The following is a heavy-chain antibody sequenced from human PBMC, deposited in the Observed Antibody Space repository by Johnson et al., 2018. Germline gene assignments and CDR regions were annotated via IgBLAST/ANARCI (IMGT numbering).Heavy chain of an antibody. CDR1: GFTFSSYA. CDR2: ISYDGSNK. CDR3: AGDYYDSSGFSLRGYAFDI. V-gene: IGHV3-30-3*01. J-gene: IGHJ3*02. Sequence: QVQLVQSGGGVVQPGRSLRLSCAASGFTFSSYAMHWVRQAPGQGLEWVAVISYDGSNKYYADSVKGRFTISRDNSKNTLSLQMNSLRAEDTAVYSCAGDYYDSSGFSLRGYAFDIWGQGTMVTVSS. D-gene: IGHD3-22*01.